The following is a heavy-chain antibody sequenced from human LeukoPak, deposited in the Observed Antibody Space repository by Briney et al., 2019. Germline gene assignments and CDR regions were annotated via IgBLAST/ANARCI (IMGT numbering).Heavy chain of an antibody. CDR3: ARTLVGATAHAFDI. CDR1: GGSISSGGYY. CDR2: IYYSGST. J-gene: IGHJ3*02. Sequence: ASQTLSLTCTVSGGSISSGGYYWSWIRQPPGKGLEWIGSIYYSGSTYYNPSLKSRVTISVDTSKNQFSLKLSSVTAADTAVYYCARTLVGATAHAFDIWGQGTMVTVSS. D-gene: IGHD1-26*01. V-gene: IGHV4-39*01.